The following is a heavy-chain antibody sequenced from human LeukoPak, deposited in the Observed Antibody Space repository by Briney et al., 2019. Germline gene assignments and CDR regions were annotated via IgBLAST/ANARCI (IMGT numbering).Heavy chain of an antibody. D-gene: IGHD2-2*01. CDR3: ARGLSGGYCSSTSCHSGVNWFDP. CDR2: TYYRSKWYN. CDR1: GDSVSSNSVA. V-gene: IGHV6-1*01. J-gene: IGHJ5*02. Sequence: SQTLSLTCAISGDSVSSNSVAWNWIRQSPSRGLEWLGRTYYRSKWYNDYAVSVKSRITINPDTSKNQFSLQLNSVTPEDTAVYYCARGLSGGYCSSTSCHSGVNWFDPWGQGTLVTVSS.